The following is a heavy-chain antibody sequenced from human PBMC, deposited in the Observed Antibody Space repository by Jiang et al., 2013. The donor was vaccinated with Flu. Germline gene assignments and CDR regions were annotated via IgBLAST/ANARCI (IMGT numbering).Heavy chain of an antibody. Sequence: KPSETLSLTCTVSGGSISSSSYYWGWIRQPHGKGLEWIGSIYYSGSTYYNPSLKSRVTISVDTSKNQFSLKLSSVTAADTAVYYCARQAYYYDSSALGPFDYWGQGTLVTVSS. CDR1: GGSISSSSYY. J-gene: IGHJ4*02. V-gene: IGHV4-39*01. CDR2: IYYSGST. CDR3: ARQAYYYDSSALGPFDY. D-gene: IGHD3-22*01.